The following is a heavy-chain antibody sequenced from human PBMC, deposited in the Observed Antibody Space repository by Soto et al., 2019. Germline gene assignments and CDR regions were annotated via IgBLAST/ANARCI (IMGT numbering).Heavy chain of an antibody. V-gene: IGHV1-2*04. Sequence: ASVKVSCKASGYTFTGYYMHWVRQAPGQGLEWMGWINPNSGGTNYAKKFQGWVTMTRDTSISTAYMELSRLRSDDTAVYYCARGSGPNWENAFDIWGQGTMVTVSS. D-gene: IGHD7-27*01. CDR1: GYTFTGYY. CDR2: INPNSGGT. CDR3: ARGSGPNWENAFDI. J-gene: IGHJ3*02.